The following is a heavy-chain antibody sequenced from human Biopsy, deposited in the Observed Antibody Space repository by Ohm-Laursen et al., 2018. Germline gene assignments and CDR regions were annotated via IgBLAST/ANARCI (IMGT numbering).Heavy chain of an antibody. D-gene: IGHD6-13*01. CDR3: ARVPLPGIGAAYQGRFLYGMDV. CDR1: GGTFNGYF. V-gene: IGHV4-34*01. CDR2: ITQSGST. J-gene: IGHJ6*02. Sequence: PPGTLSFTCAVYGGTFNGYFWSWIRQPPGKGLEWIRDITQSGSTNYSPSLKSRVTISVDTAKKQFSPSLRSVTAADTAVYYCARVPLPGIGAAYQGRFLYGMDVWGQGTTVSVSS.